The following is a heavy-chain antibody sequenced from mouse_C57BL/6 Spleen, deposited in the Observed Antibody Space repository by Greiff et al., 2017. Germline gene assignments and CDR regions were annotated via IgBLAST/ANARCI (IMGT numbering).Heavy chain of an antibody. D-gene: IGHD4-1*01. CDR3: ARPLTGTGGFAY. Sequence: EVHLVESGGGLVQPGGSLKLSCAASGFTFSDYYMYWVRQTPEKRLEWVAYISNGGGSTYYPDTFKGRFTISRDNAKSTLYLQMSSLKAEDTAMYYCARPLTGTGGFAYWGQGTLVTVSA. J-gene: IGHJ3*01. V-gene: IGHV5-12*01. CDR2: ISNGGGST. CDR1: GFTFSDYY.